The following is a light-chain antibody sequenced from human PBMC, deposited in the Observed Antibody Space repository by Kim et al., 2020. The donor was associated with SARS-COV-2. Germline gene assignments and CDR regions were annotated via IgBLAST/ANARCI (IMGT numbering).Light chain of an antibody. Sequence: ITTSSTGTSSGVGGYTYYSWYQQHPRKAPQLLIYDVSNRPSGVSNRFSGSTSGNTASLTISALQAEDEADDYCSSYTSSSTLDVLFGGGTQLTVL. CDR3: SSYTSSSTLDVL. CDR1: SSGVGGYTY. V-gene: IGLV2-14*03. CDR2: DVS. J-gene: IGLJ2*01.